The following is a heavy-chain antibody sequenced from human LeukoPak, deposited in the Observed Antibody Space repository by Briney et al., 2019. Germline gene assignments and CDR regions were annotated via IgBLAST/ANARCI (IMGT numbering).Heavy chain of an antibody. CDR3: ARSMTILNYYYYGMDV. J-gene: IGHJ6*02. CDR2: IYTSGST. D-gene: IGHD4/OR15-4a*01. V-gene: IGHV4-61*02. CDR1: GGSISSGSYY. Sequence: ASETLSLTCTVSGGSISSGSYYWSWIRQPAGKGLEWIGRIYTSGSTNYNPSLKSRATISVDTSKNQFSLKLSSVTAADTAVYYCARSMTILNYYYYGMDVWGQGTTVTVSS.